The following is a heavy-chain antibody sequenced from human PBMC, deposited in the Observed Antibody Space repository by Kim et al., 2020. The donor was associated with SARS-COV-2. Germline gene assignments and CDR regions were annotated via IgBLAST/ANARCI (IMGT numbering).Heavy chain of an antibody. CDR1: GFSFSSYW. CDR2: INTDGSTT. Sequence: GGSLRLSCAASGFSFSSYWMHWVRQAPGKGLVWVSRINTDGSTTDYADSVKGRFTISRDNAKNTLYLQMNSLRAEDTAVYYCAREGGRSSWTFDYWGQGT. D-gene: IGHD6-13*01. J-gene: IGHJ4*02. V-gene: IGHV3-74*01. CDR3: AREGGRSSWTFDY.